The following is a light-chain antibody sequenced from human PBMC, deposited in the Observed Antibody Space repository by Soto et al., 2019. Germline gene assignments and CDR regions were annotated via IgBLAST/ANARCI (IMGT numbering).Light chain of an antibody. CDR2: EVG. CDR3: SSHTSTRTLYV. Sequence: QSALAQPASVSGSPGQSITISCTGGSSDVGGYEYVSWYQHHPGKAPKLIIYEVGHRPSGVSDRFSASKFGNTASLTISGLQAEDEADYYCSSHTSTRTLYVFGTGTKVTVL. CDR1: SSDVGGYEY. J-gene: IGLJ1*01. V-gene: IGLV2-14*01.